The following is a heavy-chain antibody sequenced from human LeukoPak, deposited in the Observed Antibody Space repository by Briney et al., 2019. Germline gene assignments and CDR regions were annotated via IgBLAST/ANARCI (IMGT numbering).Heavy chain of an antibody. Sequence: ASVKVSCKASGGTFSSYAISWVRQAPGQGLEWMGGIIPIFGTANYAQKFQGRVTITTDESTSTAYMELSSLRSEDTAVYYCARSWAVEWPTIFYYFDYWGQGTLVTVSS. J-gene: IGHJ4*02. CDR1: GGTFSSYA. CDR2: IIPIFGTA. D-gene: IGHD3-9*01. CDR3: ARSWAVEWPTIFYYFDY. V-gene: IGHV1-69*05.